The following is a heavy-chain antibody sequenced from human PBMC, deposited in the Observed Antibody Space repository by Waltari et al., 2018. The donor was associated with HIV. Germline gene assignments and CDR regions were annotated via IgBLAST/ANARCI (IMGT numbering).Heavy chain of an antibody. CDR3: ARVGGYCSGGSCHGTYYFDY. CDR1: GYSISSGHY. V-gene: IGHV4-38-2*01. D-gene: IGHD2-15*01. J-gene: IGHJ4*02. Sequence: QVQLQESGPGLVKPSETLSLTCGVSGYSISSGHYWGWIRLPPGKGLEWIGTMYHSGNTYKNPSLKSRVTISVDTSKNQFSLKLSSVTAADTAVYYCARVGGYCSGGSCHGTYYFDYWGQGTLVTVSS. CDR2: MYHSGNT.